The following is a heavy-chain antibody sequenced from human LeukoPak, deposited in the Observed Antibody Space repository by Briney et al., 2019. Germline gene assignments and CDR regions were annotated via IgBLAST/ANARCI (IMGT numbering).Heavy chain of an antibody. V-gene: IGHV3-21*01. Sequence: PGGSLRLSCAASGFTFSSYGMNWVRQAPGEGLEWVSSISTSSSYIYYADSAKGRFTISRDNAKDSLFLQMNSLRADDTAVYYCARARGFSSSSDAFDIWGQGTMVTVSS. CDR2: ISTSSSYI. D-gene: IGHD6-6*01. J-gene: IGHJ3*02. CDR3: ARARGFSSSSDAFDI. CDR1: GFTFSSYG.